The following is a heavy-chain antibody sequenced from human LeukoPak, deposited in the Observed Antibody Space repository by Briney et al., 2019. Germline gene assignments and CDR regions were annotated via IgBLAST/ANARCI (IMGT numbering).Heavy chain of an antibody. J-gene: IGHJ4*02. CDR2: IYYSGST. CDR1: GGSISSGGYY. Sequence: PSETLSLTCTVSGGSISSGGYYWSWIRQHPGKGLEWIGYIYYSGSTNYNPSLKSRVTISVDTSKNQFSLKLSSVTAADTAVYYCARSSGWYRIEFDYWGQGTLVTVSS. V-gene: IGHV4-61*08. CDR3: ARSSGWYRIEFDY. D-gene: IGHD6-19*01.